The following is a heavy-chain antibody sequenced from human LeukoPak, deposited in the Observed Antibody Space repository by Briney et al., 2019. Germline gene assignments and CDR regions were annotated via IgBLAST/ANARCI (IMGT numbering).Heavy chain of an antibody. CDR1: GGTFSSYA. CDR3: ARDRGSGYRVWYFDL. D-gene: IGHD3-22*01. V-gene: IGHV1-69*04. Sequence: ASVKVSCKASGGTFSSYAISWVRQAPGQGLEWMGRIIPILGIANYAQKFQGRVTITADKSTSTAYMELSSLRSEDTAVYYCARDRGSGYRVWYFDLWGRGTLVTVSS. CDR2: IIPILGIA. J-gene: IGHJ2*01.